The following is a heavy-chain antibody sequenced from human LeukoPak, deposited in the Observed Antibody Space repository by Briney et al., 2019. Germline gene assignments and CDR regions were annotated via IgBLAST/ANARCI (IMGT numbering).Heavy chain of an antibody. J-gene: IGHJ4*02. CDR1: GYTFTSYY. D-gene: IGHD6-13*01. CDR2: INPSGGST. V-gene: IGHV1-46*01. Sequence: GASVKVSCKASGYTFTSYYMHWVRQAPGQGLEWMGIINPSGGSTSYAQKFQGRVTMTRDMSTSTVYMELSSLRYEDTAVYHCARATGYSSSWAPFEYWGQGILVTASS. CDR3: ARATGYSSSWAPFEY.